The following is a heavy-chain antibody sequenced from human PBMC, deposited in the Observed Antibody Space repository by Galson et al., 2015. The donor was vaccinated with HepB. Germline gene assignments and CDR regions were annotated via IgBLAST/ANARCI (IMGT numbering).Heavy chain of an antibody. CDR1: GFTFSPIW. D-gene: IGHD7-27*01. CDR2: IKGDGSEE. CDR3: ARDWNWGLDY. J-gene: IGHJ4*02. V-gene: IGHV3-7*03. Sequence: SLRLSCAASGFTFSPIWMSWVRQAPGKGLEWVANIKGDGSEEYYVDSVKGRFTISRDNARNSLYLQMNSLTAEETALYYCARDWNWGLDYWGQGTLVTVSS.